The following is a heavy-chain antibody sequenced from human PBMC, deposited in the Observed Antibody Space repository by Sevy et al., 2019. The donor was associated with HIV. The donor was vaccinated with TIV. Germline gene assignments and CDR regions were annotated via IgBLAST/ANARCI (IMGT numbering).Heavy chain of an antibody. CDR1: GFTFSSYA. D-gene: IGHD3-3*01. CDR2: ISRSGGST. J-gene: IGHJ4*02. CDR3: ARVPRYDEPYYFDY. V-gene: IGHV3-23*01. Sequence: GGSLRLSCAASGFTFSSYAMSWVRQAPGKGLEWVSAISRSGGSTYYADSVKGRFTISRDNSKNTLYLQMNSLSAEDTAFYYCARVPRYDEPYYFDYWGQGALVTVSS.